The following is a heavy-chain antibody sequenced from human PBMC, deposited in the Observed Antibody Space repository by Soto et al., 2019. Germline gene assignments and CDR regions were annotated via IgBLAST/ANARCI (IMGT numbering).Heavy chain of an antibody. J-gene: IGHJ6*02. CDR1: GGTFSSYA. CDR3: ARWYCSSTSCYQDYYYGMDV. D-gene: IGHD2-2*01. V-gene: IGHV1-69*13. Sequence: ASVKVSCKASGGTFSSYAISWVRQAPGQGLEWMGGIIPIFGTANYAQKFQGRVTITADESTSTAYMELSSLRSEDTAVCYCARWYCSSTSCYQDYYYGMDVWGQGTTVTVSS. CDR2: IIPIFGTA.